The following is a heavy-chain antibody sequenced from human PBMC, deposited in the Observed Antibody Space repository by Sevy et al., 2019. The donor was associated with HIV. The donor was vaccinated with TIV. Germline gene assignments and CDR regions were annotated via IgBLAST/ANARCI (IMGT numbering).Heavy chain of an antibody. CDR1: GYSLSKLS. J-gene: IGHJ5*02. CDR2: LDHGNGET. D-gene: IGHD2-15*01. CDR3: ATVGLGYYSGSSYYQGDWFDP. Sequence: ATVKVSCKVFGYSLSKLSMHWVRQAPGKGLEWMGSLDHGNGETTYEQTRQGRVTMTEDTSTDTAYMELSSLTSEDTATYYCATVGLGYYSGSSYYQGDWFDPWGQGTLVTVSS. V-gene: IGHV1-24*01.